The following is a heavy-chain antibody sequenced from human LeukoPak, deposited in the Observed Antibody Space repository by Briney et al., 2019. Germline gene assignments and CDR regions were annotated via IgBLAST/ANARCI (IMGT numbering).Heavy chain of an antibody. CDR3: ARDWSGYGDSFFSYYFDY. CDR1: GFTVSSNY. CDR2: ISYDGSNK. D-gene: IGHD4-17*01. J-gene: IGHJ4*02. Sequence: GGSLRLSCAASGFTVSSNYMSWVRQAPGKGLEWVAVISYDGSNKYYADSVKGRFTISRDNSKNTLYLQMNSLRAEDTAVYYCARDWSGYGDSFFSYYFDYWGQGTLVTVSS. V-gene: IGHV3-30*03.